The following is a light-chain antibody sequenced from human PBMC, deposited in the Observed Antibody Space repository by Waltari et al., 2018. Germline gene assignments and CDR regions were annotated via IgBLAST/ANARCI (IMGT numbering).Light chain of an antibody. J-gene: IGLJ3*02. Sequence: QSALTQPRSVSGSPGQSVTISCTGTSSDVGGYNYVSWYQQHPGKAPKLMIYDVSKRPSGVPDRFAGSKTGNTASLTSSGRQAEDEADYYCCSYAGSDTFGVFGGGTKLTVL. CDR3: CSYAGSDTFGV. V-gene: IGLV2-11*01. CDR1: SSDVGGYNY. CDR2: DVS.